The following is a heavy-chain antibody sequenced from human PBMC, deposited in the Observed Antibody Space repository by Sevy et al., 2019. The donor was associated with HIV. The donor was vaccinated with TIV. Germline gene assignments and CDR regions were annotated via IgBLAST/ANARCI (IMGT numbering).Heavy chain of an antibody. CDR1: GGSISSGSYS. V-gene: IGHV4-30-2*01. Sequence: SETLSLTCTVSGGSISSGSYSWNWIRQPPGKGLEWLGYIYHSGNTYYNPSLKSRLTISVDRSNNQFSLKLSSVTAADTAMYYCAREVGKLTTPGAFDIWGQGTMVTVSS. CDR3: AREVGKLTTPGAFDI. D-gene: IGHD1-26*01. CDR2: IYHSGNT. J-gene: IGHJ3*02.